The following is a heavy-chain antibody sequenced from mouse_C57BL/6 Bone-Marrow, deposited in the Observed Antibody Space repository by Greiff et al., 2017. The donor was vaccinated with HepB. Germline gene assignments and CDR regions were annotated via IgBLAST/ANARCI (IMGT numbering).Heavy chain of an antibody. Sequence: EVQLQQSGPELVKPGASVKISCKASGYTFTDYYMNWVKQSHGKSLEWIGDINPNNGGTSYNQKFKGKATLTVDKSSSTAYMERRSLTSEDSAVYYCARNYYGSSPYWYFDVWGTGTTVTVSS. CDR3: ARNYYGSSPYWYFDV. D-gene: IGHD1-1*01. CDR2: INPNNGGT. V-gene: IGHV1-26*01. J-gene: IGHJ1*03. CDR1: GYTFTDYY.